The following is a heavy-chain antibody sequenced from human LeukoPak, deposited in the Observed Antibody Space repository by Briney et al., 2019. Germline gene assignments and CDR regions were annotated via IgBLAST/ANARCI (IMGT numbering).Heavy chain of an antibody. CDR1: GGSISSYY. CDR3: ARADITMIRGP. V-gene: IGHV4-59*08. J-gene: IGHJ5*02. CDR2: IHYSGST. Sequence: SETLSLTCTVSGGSISSYYGSWIRQPPGKGLEWIGYIHYSGSTNCNPSLKSRVTISVDPSKNQFSLKLTSVTAADTAVYFCARADITMIRGPWGQGTLVTVSS. D-gene: IGHD3-10*01.